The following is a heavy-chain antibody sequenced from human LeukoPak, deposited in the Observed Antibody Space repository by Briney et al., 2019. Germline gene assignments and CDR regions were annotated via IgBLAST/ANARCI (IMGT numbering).Heavy chain of an antibody. J-gene: IGHJ6*02. CDR1: GGTFSSYA. Sequence: PEASVKVSCKASGGTFSSYAISWVRQAPGQGLEWMGGIIPIFGTANYAQKFQGRVTITADESTSTAYMELSSLRSEDTAVYYCARLTMVRGVTYGMDVWGQGTTVTVSS. CDR2: IIPIFGTA. D-gene: IGHD3-10*01. CDR3: ARLTMVRGVTYGMDV. V-gene: IGHV1-69*13.